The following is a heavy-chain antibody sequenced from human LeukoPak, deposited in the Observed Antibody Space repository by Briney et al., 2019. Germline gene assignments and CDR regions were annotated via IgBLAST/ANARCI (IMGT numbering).Heavy chain of an antibody. CDR3: AREDGGYNY. D-gene: IGHD5-18*01. CDR2: ISSNGGST. CDR1: VFTFITYA. V-gene: IGHV3-64*01. J-gene: IGHJ4*02. Sequence: PGGSLRLSCASSVFTFITYAMHWLRQAPGKGLEYVSAISSNGGSTYYANSVKGRFTISRDNSKNTLYLQMGSLRAEDMAVYYCAREDGGYNYWGQGTLVTVSS.